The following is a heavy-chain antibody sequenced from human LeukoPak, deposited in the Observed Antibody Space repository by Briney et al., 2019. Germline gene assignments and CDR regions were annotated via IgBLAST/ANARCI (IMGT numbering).Heavy chain of an antibody. CDR3: ARDSGQLRYSYGDYYYYYYMDV. J-gene: IGHJ6*03. CDR1: EFTFGDYA. D-gene: IGHD5-18*01. Sequence: GGSLRLSCTSSEFTFGDYAMSWVRQAPGKGLEWEGFIGGKDYSGPTEYSASVKGRFTIARDDSKRIAYLQMNSLKTEDTAVYYCARDSGQLRYSYGDYYYYYYMDVWGKGTTVIVSS. CDR2: IGGKDYSGPT. V-gene: IGHV3-49*04.